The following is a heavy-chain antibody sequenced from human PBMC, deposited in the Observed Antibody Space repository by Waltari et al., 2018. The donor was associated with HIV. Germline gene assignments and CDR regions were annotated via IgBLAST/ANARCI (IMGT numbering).Heavy chain of an antibody. Sequence: QLQLQESGPGLVKPSETLSLTCTVSGDSLSSSSYYWGWIRQPPGTGLEWIGSISYSGSTYYNPSLKSRVTISVDTSKNQFSLKLSSVTAADTAVYYCARRAVVVTAKGPFDPWGQGTLVTVSS. CDR1: GDSLSSSSYY. CDR2: ISYSGST. D-gene: IGHD2-21*02. J-gene: IGHJ5*02. CDR3: ARRAVVVTAKGPFDP. V-gene: IGHV4-39*01.